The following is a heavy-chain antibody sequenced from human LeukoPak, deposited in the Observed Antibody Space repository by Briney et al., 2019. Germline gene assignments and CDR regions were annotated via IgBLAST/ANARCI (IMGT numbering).Heavy chain of an antibody. CDR1: GYSISSGYY. CDR2: IYHSGST. D-gene: IGHD5-18*01. CDR3: ARVGAGYSYDEYYYYYMDV. V-gene: IGHV4-38-2*02. Sequence: SETLSLACTVSGYSISSGYYWGWIRQPPGKGLEWIGSIYHSGSTYYNPSLNSRVTISVDTSKNQFSLELSSVTAADTAVYYCARVGAGYSYDEYYYYYMDVWGKGTTVTVSS. J-gene: IGHJ6*03.